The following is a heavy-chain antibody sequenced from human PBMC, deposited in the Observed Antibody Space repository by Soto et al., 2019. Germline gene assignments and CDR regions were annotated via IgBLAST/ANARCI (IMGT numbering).Heavy chain of an antibody. D-gene: IGHD1-7*01. CDR1: GLTFSNYA. J-gene: IGHJ4*02. V-gene: IGHV3-23*01. Sequence: GGSLRLSCATSGLTFSNYAMSWVRQAPGGGLEWVSSMSGSSSTTYYADSVRGRFTISRDRSKNTLYLQMSSLRAEDTALYYCAKNQERELPRVIDFWGQGTLVTVS. CDR2: MSGSSSTT. CDR3: AKNQERELPRVIDF.